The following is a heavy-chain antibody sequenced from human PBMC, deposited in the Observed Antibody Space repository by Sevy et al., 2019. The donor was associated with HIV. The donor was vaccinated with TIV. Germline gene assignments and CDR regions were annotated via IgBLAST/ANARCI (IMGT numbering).Heavy chain of an antibody. CDR2: IYYSGST. Sequence: SETLSLTCTVSGGSISSYYWSWIRQPPGKGLEWIGYIYYSGSTNYNPSLKSRVTISVDTSKNQFSLKLSSVTAADTAVYYCARDKVVTPASYYYYGMDVWGQLTTVTVSS. V-gene: IGHV4-59*01. CDR3: ARDKVVTPASYYYYGMDV. J-gene: IGHJ6*02. CDR1: GGSISSYY. D-gene: IGHD3-22*01.